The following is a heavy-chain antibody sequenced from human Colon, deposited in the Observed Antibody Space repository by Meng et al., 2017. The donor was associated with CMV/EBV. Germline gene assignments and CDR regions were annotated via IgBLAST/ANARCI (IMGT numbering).Heavy chain of an antibody. CDR1: GFVFSDHY. Sequence: GESLKISCAASGFVFSDHYLDWVRQAPGKGLEWVARSRNKANSYTTEYAASVKGRFTVSRDNSKNTVFLQMSGLRTEDTAVYYCARENDYTNYFDSWGRGTLVTVSS. D-gene: IGHD4-11*01. CDR3: ARENDYTNYFDS. J-gene: IGHJ4*02. V-gene: IGHV3-72*01. CDR2: SRNKANSYTT.